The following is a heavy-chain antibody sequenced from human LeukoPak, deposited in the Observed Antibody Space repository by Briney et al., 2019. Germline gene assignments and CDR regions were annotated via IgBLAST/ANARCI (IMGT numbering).Heavy chain of an antibody. D-gene: IGHD3-9*01. CDR3: ARGGYFDWSNFDY. Sequence: SETLSFTCTGSAVSISSYYWSWIGQRPGQGLVWFGNINYSGSTNYNPSLKRRVTISVATSKTQFSLKLSSVTAADTAVYYCARGGYFDWSNFDYWGQGTLVTVSS. J-gene: IGHJ4*02. V-gene: IGHV4-59*01. CDR1: AVSISSYY. CDR2: INYSGST.